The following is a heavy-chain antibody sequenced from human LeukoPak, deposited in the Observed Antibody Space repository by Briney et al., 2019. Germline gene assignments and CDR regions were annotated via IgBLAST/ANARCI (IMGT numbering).Heavy chain of an antibody. CDR2: IDPSGSA. CDR1: GGSISPYY. Sequence: PSETLSFTCVVSGGSISPYYWSWIRQSPGKGLEWIGYIDPSGSASYNPSLKSRVTIFVDTSKSLFSLILTSVSASDTAIYYCARDHWLFSSKTWYYYGMDVWGQGTTVTVSS. V-gene: IGHV4-59*01. D-gene: IGHD3-9*01. J-gene: IGHJ6*02. CDR3: ARDHWLFSSKTWYYYGMDV.